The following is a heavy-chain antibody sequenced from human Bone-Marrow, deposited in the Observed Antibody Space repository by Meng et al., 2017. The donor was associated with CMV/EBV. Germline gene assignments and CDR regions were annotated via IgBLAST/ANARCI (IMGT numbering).Heavy chain of an antibody. D-gene: IGHD6-13*01. CDR3: ARDRAGEYSSSWPYYYYGMDV. V-gene: IGHV3-7*01. J-gene: IGHJ6*01. Sequence: GESLKISCAASGFTFSSYAMHWVRQAPGKGLEWVANIKQDGSEKYYVDSVKGRFTISRDNAKNSLYLQMNSLRAEDTAVYYCARDRAGEYSSSWPYYYYGMDVWGQGTTVTVSS. CDR1: GFTFSSYA. CDR2: IKQDGSEK.